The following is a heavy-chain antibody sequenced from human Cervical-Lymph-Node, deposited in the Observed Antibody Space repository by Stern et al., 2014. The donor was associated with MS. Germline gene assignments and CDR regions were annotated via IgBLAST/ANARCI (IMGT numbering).Heavy chain of an antibody. Sequence: EVQLVESGGGLVQPGGSLRLSCAASGFTFSSYDMPWVRQATGKGLDWVTAIATAGDTYYPGSVKGQFTISRENAKNSLYLQMNSLRAGDTAVYYCARDYGDFVLDYWGQGTLVTVSS. CDR2: IATAGDT. V-gene: IGHV3-13*01. D-gene: IGHD4-17*01. CDR3: ARDYGDFVLDY. CDR1: GFTFSSYD. J-gene: IGHJ4*02.